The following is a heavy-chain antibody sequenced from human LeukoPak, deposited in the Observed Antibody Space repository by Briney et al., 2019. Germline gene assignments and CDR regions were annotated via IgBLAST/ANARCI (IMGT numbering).Heavy chain of an antibody. Sequence: ASVKVSCKASGYTFTGYYMHWVRQAPGQGLEWMGWINPNSGGTNYAQKFQGRVTMTRDTSISTAYMELRSLRSDDTAVYYCARELVVVTAQYYYYYMDVWGEGTTVTVSS. CDR2: INPNSGGT. V-gene: IGHV1-2*02. J-gene: IGHJ6*03. CDR3: ARELVVVTAQYYYYYMDV. CDR1: GYTFTGYY. D-gene: IGHD2-21*02.